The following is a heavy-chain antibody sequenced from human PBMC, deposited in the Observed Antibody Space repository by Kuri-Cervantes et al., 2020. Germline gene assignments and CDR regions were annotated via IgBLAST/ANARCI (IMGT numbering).Heavy chain of an antibody. J-gene: IGHJ4*02. CDR3: TTGKRYDYVWFDY. CDR1: GFTFSSYG. D-gene: IGHD3-16*01. V-gene: IGHV3-33*08. Sequence: GGSLRLSCAASGFTFSSYGMHWVRQAPGKGLEWVAVIWYDGSNKYYADSVKGRFTISRDNSKNTLYLQMNSLKTEDTAVYYCTTGKRYDYVWFDYWGQGTLVTVSS. CDR2: IWYDGSNK.